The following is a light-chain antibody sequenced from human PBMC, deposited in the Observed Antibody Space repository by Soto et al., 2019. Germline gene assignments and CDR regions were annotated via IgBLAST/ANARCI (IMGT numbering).Light chain of an antibody. J-gene: IGKJ1*01. V-gene: IGKV1-39*01. CDR2: STS. CDR3: QQSYNFPRT. CDR1: QNIANY. Sequence: DIQMTQSPSSLSASVGDRVTITCRASQNIANYLYWYHQQPGKAPKLLIYSTSTLQTEVPSRFSGSGSGTDFTLTTNSLQPEDFGTYYCQQSYNFPRTFGQGTKVDI.